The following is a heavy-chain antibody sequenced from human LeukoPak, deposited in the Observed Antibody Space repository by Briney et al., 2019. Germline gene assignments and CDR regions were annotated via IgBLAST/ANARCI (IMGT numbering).Heavy chain of an antibody. CDR1: GYSINSGYY. CDR3: ARGWTAMVNFDY. J-gene: IGHJ4*02. CDR2: IYHTGST. D-gene: IGHD5-18*01. V-gene: IGHV4-38-2*01. Sequence: SETLSLTCAVSGYSINSGYYWGWIRQPPGKGLEWIGSIYHTGSTYYNPSLKSRVTISVDTSKNQFSLKLSSVTAADTAVYYCARGWTAMVNFDYWGQGTLVTVSS.